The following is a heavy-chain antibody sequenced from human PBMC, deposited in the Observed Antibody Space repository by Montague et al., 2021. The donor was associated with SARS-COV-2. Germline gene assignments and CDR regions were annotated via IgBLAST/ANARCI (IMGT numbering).Heavy chain of an antibody. D-gene: IGHD3-3*01. Sequence: SETLSLTCTVSGGSISSSNYYWGWIRQPPGKGLEWIGSIYYSGSTYYTPSLESRVTISVDTSKNQFSLRLSSVTAADTAVYYCARHSGRDTIFGVVIIFDAFDXWGQGTMVTVSS. CDR1: GGSISSSNYY. CDR2: IYYSGST. CDR3: ARHSGRDTIFGVVIIFDAFDX. V-gene: IGHV4-39*01. J-gene: IGHJ3*02.